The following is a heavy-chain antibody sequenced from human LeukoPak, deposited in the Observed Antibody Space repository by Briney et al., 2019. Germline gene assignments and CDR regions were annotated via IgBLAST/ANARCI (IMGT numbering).Heavy chain of an antibody. V-gene: IGHV1-2*02. Sequence: GASVKVSCKASGYTFTGYYMHWVRQAPGQGLEWMGWINPNSGGTNYAQKFQGRVTMTRDTSISTAYMELSRLRSDDTAVYYCASDSYGFWGDYYYYYGMDVWGQGTTVTVSS. CDR3: ASDSYGFWGDYYYYYGMDV. CDR1: GYTFTGYY. D-gene: IGHD5-18*01. J-gene: IGHJ6*02. CDR2: INPNSGGT.